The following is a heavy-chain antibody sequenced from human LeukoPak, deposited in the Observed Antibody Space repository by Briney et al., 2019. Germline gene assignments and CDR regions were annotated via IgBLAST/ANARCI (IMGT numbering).Heavy chain of an antibody. CDR2: INWNGGST. V-gene: IGHV3-20*04. CDR1: GFTFDDYG. Sequence: GGSLRLSCAASGFTFDDYGMSWVRQAPGKGLEWVSGINWNGGSTGYADSVKGRFTISRDNAKNTLYLQMGSLRTEDMAVYYCARVGDQDAFDIWGQGTVVTVSS. D-gene: IGHD2-21*01. CDR3: ARVGDQDAFDI. J-gene: IGHJ3*02.